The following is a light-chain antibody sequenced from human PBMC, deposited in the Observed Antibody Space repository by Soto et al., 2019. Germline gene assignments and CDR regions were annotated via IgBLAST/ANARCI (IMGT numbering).Light chain of an antibody. V-gene: IGLV2-14*01. CDR2: EVS. CDR3: SSYTSGSTWV. Sequence: QSALTQPASVSGSPGQSITISCTGTSSDVGAYNYVSWYQQHPGKAPQLMVYEVSNRPSGVSNRFSGSKSGNTASLTISGLQAEDEGDYYCSSYTSGSTWVFGGGTKVTVL. J-gene: IGLJ3*02. CDR1: SSDVGAYNY.